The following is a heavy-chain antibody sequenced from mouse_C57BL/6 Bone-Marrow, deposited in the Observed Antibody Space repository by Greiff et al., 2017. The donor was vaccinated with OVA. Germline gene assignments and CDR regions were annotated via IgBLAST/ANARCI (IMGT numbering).Heavy chain of an antibody. D-gene: IGHD1-1*01. CDR1: GYTFTSYW. CDR3: ARDYYYGSSLDY. J-gene: IGHJ2*01. V-gene: IGHV1-69*01. CDR2: IDPSDSYT. Sequence: VQLQQPGAELVMPGASVKLSCKASGYTFTSYWMHWVKQRPGQGLEWIGEIDPSDSYTNYNQKFKGKSTLTVDKSSSTAYMQLSSLTSEDSAVYYYARDYYYGSSLDYWGQGTTLTVSS.